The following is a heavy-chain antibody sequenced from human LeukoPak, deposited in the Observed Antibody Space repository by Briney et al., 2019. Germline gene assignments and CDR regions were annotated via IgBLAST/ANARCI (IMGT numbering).Heavy chain of an antibody. CDR2: INHSGST. CDR3: ARVRKDSSGYYSYYFDY. J-gene: IGHJ4*02. CDR1: GGSFSGYY. Sequence: KASETLSLTRAVYGGSFSGYYWSWIRQPPGKGLEWIGEINHSGSTNYNPSLKSRVTMSVDTSKNQFSLKLSSVTAADTAVYYCARVRKDSSGYYSYYFDYWGQGTLVTVSS. V-gene: IGHV4-34*01. D-gene: IGHD3-22*01.